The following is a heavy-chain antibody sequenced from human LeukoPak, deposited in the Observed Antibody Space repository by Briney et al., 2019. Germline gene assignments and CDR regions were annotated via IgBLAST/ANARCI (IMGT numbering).Heavy chain of an antibody. J-gene: IGHJ4*02. Sequence: GEAPQIPSKAAADISISYSNSYGRQMPGKGLEWMGVIYPYDSEIRYSPSFQGQVTISADKSISTAYLQWSSLKASDISMYYCARPNWARRYFDYWGERTLVTVSS. CDR1: ADISISYS. CDR2: IYPYDSEI. CDR3: ARPNWARRYFDY. D-gene: IGHD7-27*01. V-gene: IGHV5-51*01.